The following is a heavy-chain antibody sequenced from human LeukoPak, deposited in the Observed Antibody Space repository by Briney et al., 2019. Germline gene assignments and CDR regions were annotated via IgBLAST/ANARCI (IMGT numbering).Heavy chain of an antibody. D-gene: IGHD3-3*01. CDR2: MNPNSSNT. J-gene: IGHJ4*02. V-gene: IGHV1-8*01. CDR3: WLRFLGTFDY. CDR1: GHTFTSYD. Sequence: ASVKVSCKASGHTFTSYDINGVRQATGHGLEWMGWMNPNSSNTGYAQKFQGRVTMTRNTSISTAYMELSSLRSEDTAVYYCWLRFLGTFDYWGQGTLVTVPS.